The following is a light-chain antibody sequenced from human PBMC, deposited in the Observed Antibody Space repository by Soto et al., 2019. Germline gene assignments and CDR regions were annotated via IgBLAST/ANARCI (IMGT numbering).Light chain of an antibody. CDR3: SSYTSRSTPWV. CDR1: SSDVGGYNY. Sequence: QSALTQPASVSGSPGQSITISCTGTSSDVGGYNYVSWYQQHPGKAPKLMIYEVSNRPSGVSNRFSGSESGNTASLTISGLQAEDEADYYCSSYTSRSTPWVFGGGTKLTVL. V-gene: IGLV2-14*01. CDR2: EVS. J-gene: IGLJ3*02.